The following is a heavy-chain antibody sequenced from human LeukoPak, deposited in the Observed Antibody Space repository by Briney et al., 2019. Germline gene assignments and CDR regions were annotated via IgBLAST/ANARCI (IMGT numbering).Heavy chain of an antibody. D-gene: IGHD6-13*01. Sequence: PSETLSLTCTVSGGPISSYYWSWIRQPPRKGLEWIGYICHSGSTNYNPSLKSRVTISVDTSKNQFSLKLSSVTAADTAVYYCARARRIAAAGTSVVLGYNWFDPWGQGTLVTVSS. J-gene: IGHJ5*02. CDR2: ICHSGST. CDR1: GGPISSYY. V-gene: IGHV4-59*12. CDR3: ARARRIAAAGTSVVLGYNWFDP.